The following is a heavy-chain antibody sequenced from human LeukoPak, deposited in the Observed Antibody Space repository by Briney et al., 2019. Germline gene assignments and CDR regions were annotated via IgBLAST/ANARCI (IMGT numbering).Heavy chain of an antibody. CDR2: ISSSSSYI. D-gene: IGHD1-26*01. CDR3: ARARYSGTSHNFDI. Sequence: KAGGSLRLSCAASGFTFSSYSMNWVRQAPGKGLEWVSSISSSSSYIYYADSVKGRFTISRDNSKNTLYLQMNSLRAEDTAVYYCARARYSGTSHNFDIWGQGTMVTVSS. CDR1: GFTFSSYS. V-gene: IGHV3-21*04. J-gene: IGHJ3*02.